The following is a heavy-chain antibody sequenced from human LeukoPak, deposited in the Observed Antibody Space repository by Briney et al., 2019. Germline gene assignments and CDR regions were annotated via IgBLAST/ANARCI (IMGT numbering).Heavy chain of an antibody. D-gene: IGHD3-22*01. Sequence: GSLRLSCAASGFTFSSYAMSWVRRAPGKGLEWVSAISGSGGSTYYADSVKGRFTISRDNSKNTLYLQMNSLRAEDTAVYYCAKTTYYYDSSGPEAFDYWGQGTLVTVSS. J-gene: IGHJ4*02. CDR1: GFTFSSYA. CDR2: ISGSGGST. CDR3: AKTTYYYDSSGPEAFDY. V-gene: IGHV3-23*01.